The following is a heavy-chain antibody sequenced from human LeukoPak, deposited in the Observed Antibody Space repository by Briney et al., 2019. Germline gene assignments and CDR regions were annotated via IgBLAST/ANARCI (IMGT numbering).Heavy chain of an antibody. CDR3: ARVGGLRVNMHYYYGMDV. CDR1: GFTFSSYG. D-gene: IGHD5-12*01. Sequence: GRSLRLSCAASGFTFSSYGMHWVRQAPGKGLEWVAVIWYDGSNKYYADSVKGRFTISRDNSKNTLYLQMNSLRAEDTAVYYCARVGGLRVNMHYYYGMDVWGQGTTVTVSS. J-gene: IGHJ6*02. V-gene: IGHV3-33*01. CDR2: IWYDGSNK.